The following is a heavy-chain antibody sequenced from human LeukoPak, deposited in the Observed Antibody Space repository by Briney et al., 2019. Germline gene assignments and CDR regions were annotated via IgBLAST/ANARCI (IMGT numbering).Heavy chain of an antibody. V-gene: IGHV4-38-2*02. CDR1: GYSISSGYY. J-gene: IGHJ3*02. Sequence: SETLSLTCTVSGYSISSGYYWGWIRQPPGKGLEWIGSIYHSGSIYYNPSLKSRATISVDTSKNQFSLKLSSVTAADTAVYYCARGGALWFGEMEAFDIWGQGTMVTVSS. CDR3: ARGGALWFGEMEAFDI. CDR2: IYHSGSI. D-gene: IGHD3-10*01.